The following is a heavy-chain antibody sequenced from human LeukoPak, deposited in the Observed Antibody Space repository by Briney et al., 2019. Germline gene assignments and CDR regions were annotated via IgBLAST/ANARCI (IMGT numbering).Heavy chain of an antibody. V-gene: IGHV3-74*01. CDR2: IKSDGSST. Sequence: GGSLRLSCAASGFTFSSYWMHWVRQAPGKGLVWVSRIKSDGSSTSYADSVKGRFTISRDNAKNTLYLQMNSLRAEDTAVYYCARDLRSITIIGVVIRENWFDPWGQGTLVTVSS. CDR3: ARDLRSITIIGVVIRENWFDP. J-gene: IGHJ5*02. CDR1: GFTFSSYW. D-gene: IGHD3-3*01.